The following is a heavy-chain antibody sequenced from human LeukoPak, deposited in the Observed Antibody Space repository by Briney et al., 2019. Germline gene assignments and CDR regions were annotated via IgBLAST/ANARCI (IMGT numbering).Heavy chain of an antibody. J-gene: IGHJ5*02. Sequence: ASVKVSCKASGGTFSSYAISWVRQAPGQGLEWMGGIIPIFGTANYAQKFQGRVTITTDESTSTAYMELSSLRSEDTAVYYCARWPSSGWPEIENNWFDPWGQGTLVTVSS. CDR2: IIPIFGTA. D-gene: IGHD6-19*01. CDR1: GGTFSSYA. V-gene: IGHV1-69*05. CDR3: ARWPSSGWPEIENNWFDP.